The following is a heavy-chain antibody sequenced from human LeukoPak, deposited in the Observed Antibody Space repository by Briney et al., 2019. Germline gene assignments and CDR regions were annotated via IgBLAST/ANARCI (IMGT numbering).Heavy chain of an antibody. CDR1: GYTFTSHD. CDR3: ARVSGYSVFYYYYYMDV. V-gene: IGHV1-8*01. Sequence: ASVKVSCKASGYTFTSHDINWVRQATGQGLEWMGWMNPNSGNTGYAQKFQGRVTMTRNTSISTAYMELSSLRSEDTAVYYCARVSGYSVFYYYYYMDVWGKGTTVTVSS. D-gene: IGHD3-22*01. CDR2: MNPNSGNT. J-gene: IGHJ6*03.